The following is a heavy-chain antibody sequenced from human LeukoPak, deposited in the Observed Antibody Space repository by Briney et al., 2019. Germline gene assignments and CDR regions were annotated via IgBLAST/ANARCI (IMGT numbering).Heavy chain of an antibody. Sequence: GGSLRLSCAASGFTFSSYEMNWVRQAPGKGLEWVSYISSSGSTIYYADSVKGRFTISRDNAKNSLYLQMNSLRAEDTAVYYCAREAAYYYGSGSTPGTGMHVWGQGTTVTVSS. CDR2: ISSSGSTI. CDR1: GFTFSSYE. V-gene: IGHV3-48*03. CDR3: AREAAYYYGSGSTPGTGMHV. J-gene: IGHJ6*02. D-gene: IGHD3-10*01.